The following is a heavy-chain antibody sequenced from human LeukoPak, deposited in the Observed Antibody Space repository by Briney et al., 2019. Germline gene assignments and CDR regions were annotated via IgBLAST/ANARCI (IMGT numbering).Heavy chain of an antibody. CDR2: INHSGST. V-gene: IGHV4-34*01. J-gene: IGHJ4*02. CDR3: AREGNDY. D-gene: IGHD4-23*01. Sequence: PSETLSLTCAVYGGSFSGYYWSWIRQPPGKGLEWIGEINHSGSTNYNPSLKRRVTISVDTSKNQFSLKLSSVTAADTAVYYCAREGNDYWGQGTLVTVSA. CDR1: GGSFSGYY.